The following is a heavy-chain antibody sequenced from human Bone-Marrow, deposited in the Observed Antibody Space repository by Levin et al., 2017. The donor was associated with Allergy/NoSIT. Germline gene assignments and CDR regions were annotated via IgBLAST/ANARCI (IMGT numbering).Heavy chain of an antibody. J-gene: IGHJ5*02. CDR3: AKGKRDGAVDWFDP. CDR1: GFVFRNYA. CDR2: ITGSGSGT. Sequence: GESLKISCAASGFVFRNYAMMWVRQAPGKGLEWVSSITGSGSGTYYVDSVKGRFTISRDNSKNTLYLQMGSLRAEDTAVYYCAKGKRDGAVDWFDPWGKGTLVTVSP. D-gene: IGHD4/OR15-4a*01. V-gene: IGHV3-23*01.